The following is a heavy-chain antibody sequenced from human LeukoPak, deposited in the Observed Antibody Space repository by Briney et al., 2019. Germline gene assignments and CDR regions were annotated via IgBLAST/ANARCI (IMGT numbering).Heavy chain of an antibody. J-gene: IGHJ4*02. CDR1: GFTFSSYA. D-gene: IGHD3-3*01. CDR3: AKDFRITIFGVVINTLNHFGY. V-gene: IGHV3-23*01. CDR2: ISGSGGST. Sequence: GGSLRLSCAASGFTFSSYAMSWVRQAPGKGLEWVSAISGSGGSTYYADSVKGRFTISRDNSKNTLYLQMNSLRAEDTAVYYCAKDFRITIFGVVINTLNHFGYWGQGTLVTVSS.